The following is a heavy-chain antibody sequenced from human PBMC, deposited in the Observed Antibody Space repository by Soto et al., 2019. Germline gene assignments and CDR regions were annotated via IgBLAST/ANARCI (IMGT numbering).Heavy chain of an antibody. CDR2: IYHTGRT. D-gene: IGHD6-13*01. J-gene: IGHJ4*02. CDR1: GGSISSTNW. Sequence: SETLSLTCAVSGGSISSTNWWIWVRQPPGKGLEWIGEIYHTGRTNYNASLTSRITISVDTSKNQFSQKLSSVTAADTAVYYCARAAAGTWYYFDYWGQGTLVTVSS. CDR3: ARAAAGTWYYFDY. V-gene: IGHV4-4*02.